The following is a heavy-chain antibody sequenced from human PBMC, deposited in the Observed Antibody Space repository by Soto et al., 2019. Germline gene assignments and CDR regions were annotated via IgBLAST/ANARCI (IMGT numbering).Heavy chain of an antibody. V-gene: IGHV4-4*02. CDR2: IYHSGST. CDR1: GGSISSSNW. CDR3: ARAWDRFFDY. J-gene: IGHJ4*02. D-gene: IGHD1-26*01. Sequence: SETLSLTCAVSGGSISSSNWWSWVRQPPGKGLEWIGEIYHSGSTNYNPSLKSRVTILVDKSKNQFSLKLSSVTAADTVVYYCARAWDRFFDYWGEGPLVTVP.